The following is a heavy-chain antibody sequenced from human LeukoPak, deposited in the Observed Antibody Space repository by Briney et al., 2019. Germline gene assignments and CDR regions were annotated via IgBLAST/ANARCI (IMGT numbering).Heavy chain of an antibody. CDR3: ASARERAYDAFGY. CDR2: IYHSGST. J-gene: IGHJ4*02. Sequence: SQTLSLTCAVSGGSISSGGYSWSWIRQPPGKGLEWIGYIYHSGSTYYNPSLKSRVTISVDRSKNQFSLKLSSVTAADTAVYYCASARERAYDAFGYWGQGTLVTVSS. CDR1: GGSISSGGYS. D-gene: IGHD1-1*01. V-gene: IGHV4-30-2*01.